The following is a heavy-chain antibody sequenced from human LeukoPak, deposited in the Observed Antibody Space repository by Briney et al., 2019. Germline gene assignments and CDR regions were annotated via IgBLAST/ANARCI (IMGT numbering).Heavy chain of an antibody. V-gene: IGHV3-21*01. CDR3: ARDIGGSYTAIDY. CDR1: GFTFSSYS. J-gene: IGHJ4*02. D-gene: IGHD1-26*01. Sequence: GGSLRLSCAASGFTFSSYSMNWVRQAPGKGLEWVSFISSSSAHINYADSVKGRFTISRDNPRNSLYLQMNSLRAEDTAVYFCARDIGGSYTAIDYWGQGTLVTVSS. CDR2: ISSSSAHI.